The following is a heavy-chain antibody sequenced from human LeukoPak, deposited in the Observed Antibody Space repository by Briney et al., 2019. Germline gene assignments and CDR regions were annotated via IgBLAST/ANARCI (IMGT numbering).Heavy chain of an antibody. CDR3: ARGYYGLDV. Sequence: GGSLRLSCAASGFIVNNNYMNWVSQAPGKGLEWVSLIYSGGSTYYADSVKGRFTISRDNSKNTLYLQMNSLRAEDTAVYYCARGYYGLDVWGQGTTVTVSS. V-gene: IGHV3-53*01. CDR2: IYSGGST. CDR1: GFIVNNNY. J-gene: IGHJ6*02.